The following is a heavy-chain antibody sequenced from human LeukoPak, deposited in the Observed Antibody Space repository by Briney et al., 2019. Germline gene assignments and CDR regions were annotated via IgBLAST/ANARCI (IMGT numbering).Heavy chain of an antibody. CDR1: AFTFSSYA. V-gene: IGHV3-30-3*01. J-gene: IGHJ3*02. CDR2: ISYDGSNK. D-gene: IGHD3-22*01. Sequence: GRSLRLSCAASAFTFSSYAIHWVRQAPGKGLEWVAVISYDGSNKYYADSVKGRFTISRDNSKNTLYLQMNSLRAEDTAVYYCASMIVVDNAFDIWGQGTMVTVSS. CDR3: ASMIVVDNAFDI.